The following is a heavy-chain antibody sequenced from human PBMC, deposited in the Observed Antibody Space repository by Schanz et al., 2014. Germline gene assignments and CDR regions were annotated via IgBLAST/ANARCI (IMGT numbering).Heavy chain of an antibody. CDR1: GFTVSNSY. V-gene: IGHV3-48*01. CDR3: AQTRGTFMVPIDN. Sequence: EVQLVESGGGLVQPRGSLRLSCAASGFTVSNSYIHWVRQAPGKGLEWVSGMSWNAGSLGYGDSVKGRFTISRDNAKNSLYLQLNSLRVEDSGVYFCAQTRGTFMVPIDNWGQGVRVIVSS. CDR2: MSWNAGSL. J-gene: IGHJ4*02. D-gene: IGHD3-3*02.